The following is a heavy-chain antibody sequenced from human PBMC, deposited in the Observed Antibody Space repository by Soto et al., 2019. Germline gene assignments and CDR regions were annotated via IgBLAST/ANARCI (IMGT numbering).Heavy chain of an antibody. V-gene: IGHV3-11*01. J-gene: IGHJ4*02. CDR3: ARRAAAGRSFDY. Sequence: GVSLRLSWAASGFTFSDYYMTWIRQAPGKGLEWVSYISSSGNSIYYADSVRGRFTVSRDNAKNSLFLQMNSLRAEDTAVYYCARRAAAGRSFDYRGMGPLVTVSS. CDR1: GFTFSDYY. CDR2: ISSSGNSI. D-gene: IGHD6-13*01.